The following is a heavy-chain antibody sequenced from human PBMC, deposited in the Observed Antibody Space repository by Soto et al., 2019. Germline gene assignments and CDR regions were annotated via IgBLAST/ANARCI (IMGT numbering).Heavy chain of an antibody. CDR3: ARHPSDYYHGDYEPYYYYGMDV. CDR2: IYYSGST. Sequence: SETLSLTCTVSGGSISSSSYYWRWIRQPPGKGLEWIGSIYYSGSTYYNPSLKSRVTISVDTSKNQFSLKLSSVTAADTAVYYCARHPSDYYHGDYEPYYYYGMDVWGQGTTVTASS. D-gene: IGHD4-17*01. CDR1: GGSISSSSYY. J-gene: IGHJ6*02. V-gene: IGHV4-39*01.